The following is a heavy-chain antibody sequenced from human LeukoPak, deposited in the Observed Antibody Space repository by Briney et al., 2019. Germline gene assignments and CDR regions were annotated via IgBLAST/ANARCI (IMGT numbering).Heavy chain of an antibody. V-gene: IGHV4-34*01. CDR2: INHSGSGST. Sequence: SETLSLTCAVYGGSFSDYYWSWIRQPPGKGLEWIGEINHSGSGSTNYNPSLKSRVTISVDTSKNQFSLKLSSVTAADTAVYYCARGLVGITMVRGVLDPWGQGTLVTVSS. CDR3: ARGLVGITMVRGVLDP. D-gene: IGHD3-10*01. CDR1: GGSFSDYY. J-gene: IGHJ5*02.